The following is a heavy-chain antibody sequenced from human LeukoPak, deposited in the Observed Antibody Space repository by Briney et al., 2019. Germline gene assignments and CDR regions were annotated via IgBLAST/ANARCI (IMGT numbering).Heavy chain of an antibody. V-gene: IGHV3-30*02. CDR3: AKFPVAASPPTDG. CDR1: GFTFSSYG. J-gene: IGHJ4*02. CDR2: IRYDGSNK. Sequence: PGGSLRLSCAASGFTFSSYGMHWVRQAPGKGLEWVAFIRYDGSNKYYADSVKGRFTISRDNSKNTLYPQMNSLRAEDTAVYYCAKFPVAASPPTDGWGQGTLVTVSS. D-gene: IGHD2-15*01.